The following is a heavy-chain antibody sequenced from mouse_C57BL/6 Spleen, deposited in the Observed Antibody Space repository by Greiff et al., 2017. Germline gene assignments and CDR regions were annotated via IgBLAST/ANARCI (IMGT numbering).Heavy chain of an antibody. CDR3: ARSYYSNYVYAMDY. V-gene: IGHV1-64*01. D-gene: IGHD2-5*01. Sequence: QVQLQQPGAELVKPGASVKLSCKASGYTFTSYWMHWVKQRPGQGLEWIGMIHPNSGSTNYNEKFKSKATLTVDKSSSTSYMQLSSLTSEDSAVYYCARSYYSNYVYAMDYWGQGTSVTVSS. J-gene: IGHJ4*01. CDR1: GYTFTSYW. CDR2: IHPNSGST.